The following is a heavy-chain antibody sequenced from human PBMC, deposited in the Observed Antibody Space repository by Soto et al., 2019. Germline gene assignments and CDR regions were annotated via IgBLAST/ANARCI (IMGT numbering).Heavy chain of an antibody. CDR3: ARWGVVVVAATFDP. CDR1: GGSFSGYY. CDR2: INHSGST. D-gene: IGHD2-15*01. V-gene: IGHV4-34*01. J-gene: IGHJ5*02. Sequence: QVQLQQWGAGLLKPSETLSLTCAVYGGSFSGYYWSWIHQPPGKGLEWIGEINHSGSTNYNPSLKSRVTISVDTSKNQFSLKLSSVTAADTSMYYCARWGVVVVAATFDPWGQGTLVTVSS.